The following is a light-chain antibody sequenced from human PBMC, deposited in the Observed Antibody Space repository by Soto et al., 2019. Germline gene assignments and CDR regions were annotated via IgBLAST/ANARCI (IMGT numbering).Light chain of an antibody. J-gene: IGLJ1*01. CDR2: EVT. V-gene: IGLV2-14*01. CDR3: SSYTSSSTLYV. CDR1: SSDVGGHNY. Sequence: QSVLAQPASVSGSPGQSTTISCTGTSSDVGGHNYVSWYQQHPGKAPKLMIYEVTNRPAGTSNRFSGSKSGTTASLTISGLQAEDEADYYCSSYTSSSTLYVFGTGTKVTVL.